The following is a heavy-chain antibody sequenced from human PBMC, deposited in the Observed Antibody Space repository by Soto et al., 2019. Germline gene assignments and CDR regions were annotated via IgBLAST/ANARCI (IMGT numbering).Heavy chain of an antibody. D-gene: IGHD2-15*01. CDR3: ARMGFSGGGYLSYYYYGMDV. J-gene: IGHJ6*02. V-gene: IGHV4-59*01. Sequence: PSETLSLTCTVSGVSISSYYWSWIRQPPGKGLEWIGYMYNTGSTIYNPSLKSRVTISVDTSKNQFSLKLNSVTAADTAVYYCARMGFSGGGYLSYYYYGMDVWGQGTTVTVSS. CDR2: MYNTGST. CDR1: GVSISSYY.